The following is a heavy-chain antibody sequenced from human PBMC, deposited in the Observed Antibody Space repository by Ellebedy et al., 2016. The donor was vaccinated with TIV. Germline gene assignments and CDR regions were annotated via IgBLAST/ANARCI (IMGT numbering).Heavy chain of an antibody. V-gene: IGHV1-8*01. Sequence: AASVKVSCNASEYTFTNFDIYWVRQASGHGLEWMGWINQKSGNTGCAQKFQGRVTMTRNTPINTAYLHLTSLTSDDASVYYWARGGTMGEYRFFDSWGQGTLVIVSS. J-gene: IGHJ5*01. D-gene: IGHD1-14*01. CDR3: ARGGTMGEYRFFDS. CDR1: EYTFTNFD. CDR2: INQKSGNT.